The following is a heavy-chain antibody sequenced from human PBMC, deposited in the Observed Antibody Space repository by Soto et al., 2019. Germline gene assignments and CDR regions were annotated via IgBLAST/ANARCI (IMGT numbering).Heavy chain of an antibody. CDR2: TYFRSKWYN. CDR1: GDSISSNTAS. D-gene: IGHD5-12*01. J-gene: IGHJ5*02. Sequence: SQTLSLTCAISGDSISSNTASWNWIRQSPSRGLEWLGRTYFRSKWYNDYAVSVKSRIIINPDTSNNQFSLQLNSVTPEDTAVYFCAKGDNLGPKTGYAFDPWGQGIMVTVSS. CDR3: AKGDNLGPKTGYAFDP. V-gene: IGHV6-1*01.